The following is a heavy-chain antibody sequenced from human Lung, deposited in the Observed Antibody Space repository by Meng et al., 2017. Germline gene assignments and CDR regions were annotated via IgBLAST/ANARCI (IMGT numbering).Heavy chain of an antibody. J-gene: IGHJ4*02. CDR2: VSGSGSNT. CDR3: AKDTFWIYNNYGGVY. Sequence: GESLKLSCAASGFTFSTYALSWFRQAPGDGLEWVSSVSGSGSNTYYADSVKGRFTISRDNTNNTLFLQMNSLRAEDTAVYYCAKDTFWIYNNYGGVYWGPGALVTVSS. D-gene: IGHD2/OR15-2a*01. CDR1: GFTFSTYA. V-gene: IGHV3-23*01.